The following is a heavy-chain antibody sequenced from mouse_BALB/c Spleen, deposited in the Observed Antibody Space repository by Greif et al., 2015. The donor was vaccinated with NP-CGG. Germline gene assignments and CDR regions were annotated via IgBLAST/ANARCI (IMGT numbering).Heavy chain of an antibody. Sequence: QVQLKESGAELARPGASVKMSCKASGYTFTSYTMHWVKQRPGQGLEWIGYINPSSGYTNYNQKFKDKATLTADKSSSTAYMQLSSLTSEDSAVYYCARGGLYGNYRSYWYFDVWGAGTTVTVSS. CDR3: ARGGLYGNYRSYWYFDV. CDR1: GYTFTSYT. D-gene: IGHD2-1*01. CDR2: INPSSGYT. V-gene: IGHV1-4*01. J-gene: IGHJ1*01.